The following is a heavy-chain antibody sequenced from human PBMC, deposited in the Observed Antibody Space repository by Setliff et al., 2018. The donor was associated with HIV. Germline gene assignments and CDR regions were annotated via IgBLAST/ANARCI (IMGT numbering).Heavy chain of an antibody. J-gene: IGHJ4*02. V-gene: IGHV1-3*03. CDR1: GYIFTSNT. CDR3: AREAYDVLTPHAHIDY. Sequence: GASVKVSCKASGYIFTSNTIHWVRQAPGQRLQWMGCISGSGNTKFSQEFQGRVTLTRDTSANTAYMELRAEDAAFYYCAREAYDVLTPHAHIDYWGQGVLVTVSS. D-gene: IGHD3-9*01. CDR2: ISGSGNT.